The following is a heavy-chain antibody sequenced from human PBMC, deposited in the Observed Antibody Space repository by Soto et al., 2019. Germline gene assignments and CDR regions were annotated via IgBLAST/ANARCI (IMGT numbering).Heavy chain of an antibody. CDR2: IYYSGST. D-gene: IGHD3-16*01. J-gene: IGHJ4*02. V-gene: IGHV4-59*01. Sequence: LQMLALTCSVADGKIIGYYVSWIRQPPGKGLEWIVYIYYSGSTNYNPSLKSRVTISVDTSKNQFYLKLSSVTAADTAVYYCERLMTTIRGPYFDYWGQGTLVTAPQ. CDR3: ERLMTTIRGPYFDY. CDR1: DGKIIGYY.